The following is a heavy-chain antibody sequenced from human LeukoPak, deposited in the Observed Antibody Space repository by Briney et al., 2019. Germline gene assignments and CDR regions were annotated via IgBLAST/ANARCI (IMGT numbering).Heavy chain of an antibody. Sequence: PGRSLRLSCAASGXTFSNYARQWVRQAPGKGMEWVAVISYDGINEYYADSVKGRFTISRDNSKNTLYLQMNSLSAEDMAVFYCARSGDYRVYYHTMDVWGQGTPVTVSS. J-gene: IGHJ6*02. CDR2: ISYDGINE. CDR1: GXTFSNYA. V-gene: IGHV3-30-3*01. CDR3: ARSGDYRVYYHTMDV. D-gene: IGHD4-17*01.